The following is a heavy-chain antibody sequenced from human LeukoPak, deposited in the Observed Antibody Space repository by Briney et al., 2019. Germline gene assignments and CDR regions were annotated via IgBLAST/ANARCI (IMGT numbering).Heavy chain of an antibody. CDR2: IYYSGST. J-gene: IGHJ4*02. Sequence: SETLSLTCTVSGGSISSYYWSWIRQPPGKGLEWIGYIYYSGSTNYNPSLKSRVTISVDTSKNQFSLKLSSVTAADTAVYYCARGKQYYYASFDYWGPGTLVTVSS. D-gene: IGHD3-10*01. CDR1: GGSISSYY. V-gene: IGHV4-59*01. CDR3: ARGKQYYYASFDY.